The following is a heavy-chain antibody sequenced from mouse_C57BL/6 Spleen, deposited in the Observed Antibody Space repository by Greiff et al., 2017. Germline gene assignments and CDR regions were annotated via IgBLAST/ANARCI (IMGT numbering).Heavy chain of an antibody. CDR1: GYTFTSYW. D-gene: IGHD2-13*01. CDR2: INPSSGYT. J-gene: IGHJ1*03. CDR3: ARGGDGDYGDCEV. V-gene: IGHV1-7*01. Sequence: QVQLQQSGAELAKPGASVKLSCKASGYTFTSYWMHWVKQRPGQGLEWIGYINPSSGYTKYNQKFKDKATLTADKSSSTDYMQLSSLTYEDSAVYYCARGGDGDYGDCEVWGTGTTVTVSA.